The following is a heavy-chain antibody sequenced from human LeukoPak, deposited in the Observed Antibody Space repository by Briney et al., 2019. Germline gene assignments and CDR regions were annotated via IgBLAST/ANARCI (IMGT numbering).Heavy chain of an antibody. V-gene: IGHV3-53*01. CDR1: GFTVNSNY. J-gene: IGHJ4*02. D-gene: IGHD5-18*01. CDR2: IYKDGRT. CDR3: ARDVNSYAHCGH. Sequence: QPGGSLRLSCAASGFTVNSNYMSWVRQAPGKGLERVSIIYKDGRTYYADSVKGRFTISRDNPRNMLYLQMNSLRAEDTAVYYCARDVNSYAHCGHWGQGTLVTVSS.